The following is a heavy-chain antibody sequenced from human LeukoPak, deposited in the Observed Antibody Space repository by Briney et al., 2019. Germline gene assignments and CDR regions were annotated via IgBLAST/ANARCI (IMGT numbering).Heavy chain of an antibody. CDR3: ARAYYYDSSGYYFAGIGYFDY. J-gene: IGHJ4*02. CDR1: GASINNYY. CDR2: IYYSGST. Sequence: SETLSLTCTVSGASINNYYWSWIRQPPGKGLEWIGYIYYSGSTNYNPSLKSRVTISVDTSKNQFTLKLSSVTAADTAVYYCARAYYYDSSGYYFAGIGYFDYWGQGTLVTVSS. D-gene: IGHD3-22*01. V-gene: IGHV4-59*01.